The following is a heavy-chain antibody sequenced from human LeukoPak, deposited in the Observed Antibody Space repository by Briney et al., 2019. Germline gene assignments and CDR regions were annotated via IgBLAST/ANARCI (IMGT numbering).Heavy chain of an antibody. D-gene: IGHD2/OR15-2a*01. Sequence: GGSLTLSCVVSGFTFSSYSMNWVRQAPGKGQEWLSYIGSNSDPIYYADSVKGRFTIYRENAKNSLCLQMNSLRDGATAVYYCTRDLWPPKWYFDLWGRGTPVTVSS. CDR1: GFTFSSYS. CDR2: IGSNSDPI. CDR3: TRDLWPPKWYFDL. V-gene: IGHV3-48*02. J-gene: IGHJ2*01.